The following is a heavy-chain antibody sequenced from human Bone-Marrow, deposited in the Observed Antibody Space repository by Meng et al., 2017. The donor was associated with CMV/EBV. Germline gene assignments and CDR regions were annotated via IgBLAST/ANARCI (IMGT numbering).Heavy chain of an antibody. CDR2: INHSGST. J-gene: IGHJ5*02. Sequence: GSFSGYYWSWIRQPPGKGLEGIGQINHSGSTNYNPSLKSRITISVDTSKNQFSLKLSSVTAADTAVYYCARCPLLWFGELLPRFDPWGQGTLVTVSS. CDR3: ARCPLLWFGELLPRFDP. D-gene: IGHD3-10*01. V-gene: IGHV4-34*01. CDR1: GSFSGYY.